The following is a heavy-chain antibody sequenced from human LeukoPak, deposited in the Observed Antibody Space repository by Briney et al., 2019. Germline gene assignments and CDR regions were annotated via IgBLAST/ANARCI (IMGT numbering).Heavy chain of an antibody. D-gene: IGHD6-19*01. CDR2: ISGSGGST. V-gene: IGHV3-23*01. Sequence: GGSLRLSCAASGFTFSSYAMSWVRQAPGKGLEWVSAISGSGGSTYYADSVEGRFTISRDNSKNTLYLQMNSLRAEDTAVYYCARATRVIAVAGAGFFDYWGQGTLVTVSS. J-gene: IGHJ4*02. CDR3: ARATRVIAVAGAGFFDY. CDR1: GFTFSSYA.